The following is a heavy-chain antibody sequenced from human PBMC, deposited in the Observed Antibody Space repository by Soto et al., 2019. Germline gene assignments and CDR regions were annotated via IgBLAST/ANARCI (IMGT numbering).Heavy chain of an antibody. CDR3: ARDSRTTFADSGTFFDS. CDR1: RGIFSNSA. J-gene: IGHJ4*02. Sequence: SVTVSCKASRGIFSNSAISGVRPAPGQGLEWMGVIIPIFRAAVYTQRFQGRVTITADESTSTAYMELGSLRSEDTAVYYCARDSRTTFADSGTFFDSWGQGTQVTVS. D-gene: IGHD2-2*01. V-gene: IGHV1-69*01. CDR2: IIPIFRAA.